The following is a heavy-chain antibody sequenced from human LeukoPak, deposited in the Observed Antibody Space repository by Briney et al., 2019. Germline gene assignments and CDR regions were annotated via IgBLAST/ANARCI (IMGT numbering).Heavy chain of an antibody. J-gene: IGHJ4*02. CDR2: ISGRGGST. D-gene: IGHD3-9*01. V-gene: IGHV3-23*01. CDR3: AKDSHPYYDILTGYYNGQYFDY. CDR1: GFTFSSYA. Sequence: GGSLRLSCAASGFTFSSYAMSWVRQAPGKGLEWVSAISGRGGSTYYADSVKGRFTISRDNSKNTLYLQMNSLRAEDTAVYYCAKDSHPYYDILTGYYNGQYFDYWGQGTLATVSS.